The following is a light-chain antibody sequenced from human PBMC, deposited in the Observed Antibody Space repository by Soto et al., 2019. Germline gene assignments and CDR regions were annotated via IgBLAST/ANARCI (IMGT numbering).Light chain of an antibody. CDR1: NIGNKA. CDR2: DDS. V-gene: IGLV3-21*02. J-gene: IGLJ2*01. CDR3: QVWDRSSDQVV. Sequence: SSELTQPPSVSVAPGQTARITCGGNNIGNKAVHWYQQKPGQAPVLVVHDDSDRPSGIPERFFGSNSGNTATLTISRVEAGDEADFYCQVWDRSSDQVVFGGGTKVTVL.